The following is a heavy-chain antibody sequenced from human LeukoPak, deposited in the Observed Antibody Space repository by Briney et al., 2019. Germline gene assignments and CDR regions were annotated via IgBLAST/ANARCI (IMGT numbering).Heavy chain of an antibody. D-gene: IGHD1-7*01. CDR1: GGSFSGYY. Sequence: SETLSLTCAVYGGSFSGYYWSWIRQPPGKGLEWIGEINHSGSTNYNPSLKSRVTISVDTSKNQFSLKLSSVTAADTAVYYCARAYNWNYFYFDYWGQGTLVTVSS. V-gene: IGHV4-34*01. CDR2: INHSGST. J-gene: IGHJ4*02. CDR3: ARAYNWNYFYFDY.